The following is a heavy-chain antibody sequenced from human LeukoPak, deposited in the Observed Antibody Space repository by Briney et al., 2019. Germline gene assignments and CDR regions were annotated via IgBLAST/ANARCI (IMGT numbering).Heavy chain of an antibody. CDR2: IVGSGRST. V-gene: IGHV3-23*01. Sequence: GGSLRLSCVGSGFTFNNYAMSWVRQAPGKGLGWVAAIVGSGRSTYDADSVRGRFTVSRDNSKNTLYLQMNNLRVEDTAVYFCAKEATARKWLVWGNFDHWGQGTQVTVS. CDR3: AKEATARKWLVWGNFDH. CDR1: GFTFNNYA. D-gene: IGHD6-19*01. J-gene: IGHJ4*02.